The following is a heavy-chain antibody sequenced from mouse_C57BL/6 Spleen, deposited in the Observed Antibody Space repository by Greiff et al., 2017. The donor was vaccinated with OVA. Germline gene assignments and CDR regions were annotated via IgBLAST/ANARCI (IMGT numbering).Heavy chain of an antibody. J-gene: IGHJ3*01. CDR1: GYTFTSYG. Sequence: QVQLQQSGAELARPGASVKLSCKASGYTFTSYGISWVKQRTGQGLEWIGEIYPRSGNTYYNEKFKGKATLTADKSSSTAYMELRSLTSEDSAVYFCARVLLYDGYFGGYWGQGTLVTVSA. D-gene: IGHD2-3*01. CDR3: ARVLLYDGYFGGY. CDR2: IYPRSGNT. V-gene: IGHV1-81*01.